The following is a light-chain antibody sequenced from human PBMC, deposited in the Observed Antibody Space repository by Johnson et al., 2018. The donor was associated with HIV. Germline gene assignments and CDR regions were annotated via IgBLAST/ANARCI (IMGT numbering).Light chain of an antibody. CDR1: SSNIGNNY. J-gene: IGLJ1*01. V-gene: IGLV1-51*01. CDR3: GTWDSSLSAYV. CDR2: DNN. Sequence: QSVLTQPPSVSAAPGQKVTISCSGSSSNIGNNYVSWYQHLPGTAPKLLIYDNNKRPSGIPDRFSGPKSGTSGTLGITGLQTGDEADYYCGTWDSSLSAYVFGTGTKVTVL.